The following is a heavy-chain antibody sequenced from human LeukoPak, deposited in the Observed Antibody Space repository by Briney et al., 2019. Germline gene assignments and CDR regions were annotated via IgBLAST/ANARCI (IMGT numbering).Heavy chain of an antibody. D-gene: IGHD6-13*01. CDR3: AKDRDSSWYSACFDY. CDR1: GFTFTRYG. CDR2: ISYDGTYK. Sequence: GRSLRLSCAASGFTFTRYGMHWVRQAPGKGLEWVAVISYDGTYKYYAGSVKGRFTISRDDSKNTLYLQMNSLRAEDTAVYYCAKDRDSSWYSACFDYWGQGTLVTVSS. J-gene: IGHJ4*02. V-gene: IGHV3-30*18.